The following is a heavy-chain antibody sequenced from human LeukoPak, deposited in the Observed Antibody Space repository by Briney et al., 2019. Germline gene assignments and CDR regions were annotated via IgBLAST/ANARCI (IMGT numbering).Heavy chain of an antibody. J-gene: IGHJ3*02. CDR3: ARPLGYCSSTSCYGDAFDI. CDR1: GGSISSSSYY. V-gene: IGHV4-39*01. CDR2: IYYSGST. Sequence: PSETLSLTCTVSGGSISSSSYYWGWIRQPPGKGLEWIGSIYYSGSTYYDPSLKSRVTISVDTSRNQCSLKLSSVTAADTAVYYCARPLGYCSSTSCYGDAFDIWGQGTMVTVSS. D-gene: IGHD2-2*01.